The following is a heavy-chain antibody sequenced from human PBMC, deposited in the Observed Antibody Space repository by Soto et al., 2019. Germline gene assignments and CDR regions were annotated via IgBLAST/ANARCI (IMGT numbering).Heavy chain of an antibody. CDR1: GFTFSSYA. D-gene: IGHD3-10*01. Sequence: GGSLRLSCAASGFTFSSYAMHWVRQAPGKGLEWVAVISYDGSNKYYADSVKGRFTISRDNSKNTLYLQMNSLRAEDTAVYYCASQVGFGELGSYGMDVWGQGTTVTVSS. J-gene: IGHJ6*02. CDR2: ISYDGSNK. CDR3: ASQVGFGELGSYGMDV. V-gene: IGHV3-30*04.